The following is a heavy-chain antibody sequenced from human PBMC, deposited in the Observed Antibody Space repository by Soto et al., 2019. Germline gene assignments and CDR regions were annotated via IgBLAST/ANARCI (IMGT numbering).Heavy chain of an antibody. J-gene: IGHJ5*01. D-gene: IGHD6-6*01. CDR1: GFTFTDAW. Sequence: EVQLVESGGGSVNPGGSVRLSCAASGFTFTDAWMNWVRQVPGEGLEWVGHVKSQIDGGTTDSAAALDGRVTISRDDSKNMVYLQMNRLRTDDTAVYYCATGSARFDFRGQGTLVTVSS. V-gene: IGHV3-15*01. CDR2: VKSQIDGGTT. CDR3: ATGSARFDF.